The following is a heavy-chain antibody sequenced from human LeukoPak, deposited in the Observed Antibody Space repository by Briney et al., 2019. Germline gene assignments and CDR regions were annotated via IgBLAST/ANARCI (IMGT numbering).Heavy chain of an antibody. CDR2: INHSGST. V-gene: IGHV4-34*01. D-gene: IGHD4-23*01. CDR3: ARRVTTVVTPGGWFDP. J-gene: IGHJ5*02. CDR1: GGSFSGYY. Sequence: SETLSLTCAVSGGSFSGYYWSWIRQPPGKGLEWIGEINHSGSTNYNPSLKSRVTISVDTSKNQFSLKLSSVTAADTAVYYCARRVTTVVTPGGWFDPWGQGTLVTVSS.